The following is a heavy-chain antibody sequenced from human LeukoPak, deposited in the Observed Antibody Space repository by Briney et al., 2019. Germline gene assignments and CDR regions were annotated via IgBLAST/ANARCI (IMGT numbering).Heavy chain of an antibody. D-gene: IGHD6-19*01. CDR1: GGSISSYY. Sequence: SETLSLTCTVSGGSISSYYWSWIRQPPGKGLEWIGYIYYRGSTNYNPSLKSRVTISIDTSKNQFSLKLSSVTAADTAVYYCARDLRVGGSSGWYAFXIWGQGTMVT. CDR2: IYYRGST. J-gene: IGHJ3*02. CDR3: ARDLRVGGSSGWYAFXI. V-gene: IGHV4-59*01.